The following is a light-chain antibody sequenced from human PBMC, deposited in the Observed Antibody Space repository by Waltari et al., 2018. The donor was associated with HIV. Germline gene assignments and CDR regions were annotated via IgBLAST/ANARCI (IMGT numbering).Light chain of an antibody. CDR3: QAWDSSTAFYV. J-gene: IGLJ1*01. CDR1: KLGDTY. CDR2: QDN. V-gene: IGLV3-1*01. Sequence: SYELTQPPSVSVSPGQTASITSSGDKLGDTYACWYQQKPGQSPVLVIYQDNKRPSGIPERFSGSDSGNTATLTISGTQAVDEADYYCQAWDSSTAFYVFGTGTKVTVL.